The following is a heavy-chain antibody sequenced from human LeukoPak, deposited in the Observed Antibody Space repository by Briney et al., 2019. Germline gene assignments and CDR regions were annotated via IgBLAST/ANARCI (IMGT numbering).Heavy chain of an antibody. CDR2: ISAYNGNT. CDR1: GYTFTSYG. J-gene: IGHJ6*03. Sequence: ASVKVSCKASGYTFTSYGISWVRQAPGQGLEWMGWISAYNGNTNYAQKLQGRVTMPTDTSTSTAYMELRSLRSDDTAVYYCARNLYYYDSSGYYAPPYYYYYYMDVWGKGTTVTVSS. CDR3: ARNLYYYDSSGYYAPPYYYYYYMDV. D-gene: IGHD3-22*01. V-gene: IGHV1-18*01.